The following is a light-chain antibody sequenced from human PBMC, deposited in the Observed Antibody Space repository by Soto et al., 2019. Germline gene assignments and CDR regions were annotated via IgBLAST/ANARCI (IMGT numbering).Light chain of an antibody. CDR2: EVS. Sequence: DIQMTQSPSTLSASVGDRVTITCRASQSINNWLAWYQQKPGKAPKLLIYEVSSLLSGVPSRFSGSGSGTEFTLTISSLQPDDFAYYYCQQYDSDSSTFGQGTKLDI. J-gene: IGKJ2*01. CDR3: QQYDSDSST. CDR1: QSINNW. V-gene: IGKV1-5*03.